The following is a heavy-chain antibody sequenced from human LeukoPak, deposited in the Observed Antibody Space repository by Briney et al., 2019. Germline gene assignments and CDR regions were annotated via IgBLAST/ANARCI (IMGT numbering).Heavy chain of an antibody. CDR3: ARDYYDSSEIDY. J-gene: IGHJ4*02. D-gene: IGHD3-22*01. CDR1: GGTFSSYA. Sequence: SVKVSCKASGGTFSSYAISWVRQAPGQGLEWMGRIIPILGIANYAQKFQGRVTITADKSTSTAYMELSSLRSEDAAVYYCARDYYDSSEIDYWGQGTLVTVSS. V-gene: IGHV1-69*04. CDR2: IIPILGIA.